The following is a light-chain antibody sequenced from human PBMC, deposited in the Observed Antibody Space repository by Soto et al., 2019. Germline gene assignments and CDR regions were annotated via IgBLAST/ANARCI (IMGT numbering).Light chain of an antibody. J-gene: IGKJ5*01. CDR2: DDS. CDR3: QKSYSTPIT. CDR1: QRIGTW. V-gene: IGKV1-5*01. Sequence: DLQVTQSPATLSSFVGDSVNISCRARQRIGTWLAWYQQNQGKAPKLLRYDDSTLERGVPSRLSGSGSGTDLNLTISSLQPEDFATYYCQKSYSTPITCGQGTRLEIK.